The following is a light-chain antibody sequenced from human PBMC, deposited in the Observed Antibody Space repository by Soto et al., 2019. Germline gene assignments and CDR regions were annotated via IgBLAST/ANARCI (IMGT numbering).Light chain of an antibody. J-gene: IGKJ4*01. Sequence: EVVMTQSPATLSVSPGERATLSCRASQSVSSLLAWYQQKSGQAPRLLIYGASTRATGIPDRFSASGSGTEFALTISSLQSGDFAVYYCQQYNNWPLTFGGGTKVEIK. CDR2: GAS. CDR3: QQYNNWPLT. V-gene: IGKV3-15*01. CDR1: QSVSSL.